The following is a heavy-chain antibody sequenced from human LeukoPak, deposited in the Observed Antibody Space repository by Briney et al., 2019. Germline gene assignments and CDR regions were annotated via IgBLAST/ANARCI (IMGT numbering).Heavy chain of an antibody. V-gene: IGHV3-21*01. CDR1: GFTFSSYS. J-gene: IGHJ3*02. Sequence: GGSLRLSCAASGFTFSSYSMNWVRQAPGKGLEWVSSISSSSSYIYYADSVKGRFTISRDNAKNSLYLQMNSLRAEDTAVYYCSRALIRGHAFDIWGQGKMVNVLS. CDR3: SRALIRGHAFDI. D-gene: IGHD5-12*01. CDR2: ISSSSSYI.